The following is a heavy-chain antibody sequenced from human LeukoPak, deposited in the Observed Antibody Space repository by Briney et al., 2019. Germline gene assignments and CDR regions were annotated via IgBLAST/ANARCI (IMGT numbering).Heavy chain of an antibody. D-gene: IGHD3-10*01. CDR3: ARDRITMVRGVMIDFDY. CDR2: ISSSSSTI. V-gene: IGHV3-48*02. J-gene: IGHJ4*02. CDR1: GFTFSSHA. Sequence: GGSLRLSCVTSGFTFSSHALNWVRQAPGKGLEWVSYISSSSSTIYYADSVKGRFTISRDNAKNSVYLQMSSLRDEDTAVYYCARDRITMVRGVMIDFDYWGQGTRVTVSS.